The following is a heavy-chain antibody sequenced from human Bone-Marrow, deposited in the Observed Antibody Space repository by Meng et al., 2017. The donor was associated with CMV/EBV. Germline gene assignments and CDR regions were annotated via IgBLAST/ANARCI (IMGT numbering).Heavy chain of an antibody. CDR2: ISWNSGSI. J-gene: IGHJ4*02. CDR3: AKDIAAAGSSPDY. CDR1: GFTFDDYA. D-gene: IGHD6-13*01. Sequence: SLKISCAASGFTFDDYAMHWVRQAPGKGLEWVSGISWNSGSIGYADSVKGRFTISRDNAKNSLYLQMNSLRAEDTALYYCAKDIAAAGSSPDYWGQGTLVTVYS. V-gene: IGHV3-9*01.